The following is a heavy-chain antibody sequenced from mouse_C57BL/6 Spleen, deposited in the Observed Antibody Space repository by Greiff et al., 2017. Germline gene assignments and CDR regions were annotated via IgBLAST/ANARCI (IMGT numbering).Heavy chain of an antibody. V-gene: IGHV1-4*01. CDR3: ARSGVGYGSSYEAWFAY. J-gene: IGHJ3*01. Sequence: QVQLQQSGAELARPGASVKMSCKASGYTFTSYTMHWVKQRPGQGLEWIGYINPSSGYTKYNQKFKDKATLTADKSSSTAYMQLSSLTSEDSAVYYCARSGVGYGSSYEAWFAYWGQGTLVTVSA. D-gene: IGHD1-1*01. CDR1: GYTFTSYT. CDR2: INPSSGYT.